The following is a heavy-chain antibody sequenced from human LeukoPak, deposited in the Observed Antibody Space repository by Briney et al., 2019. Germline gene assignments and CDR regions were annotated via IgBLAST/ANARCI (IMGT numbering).Heavy chain of an antibody. V-gene: IGHV1-3*03. CDR1: GYTFTSYA. J-gene: IGHJ4*02. CDR3: ARGVGYYDSSGYEHFGY. Sequence: ASVKVSCKASGYTFTSYAMHWVRQAPGQRLEWMGWINAGNGNTKYSQEFQGRVTITRDTSASTAYMELSSLRSEDMAVYYCARGVGYYDSSGYEHFGYWGQGTLVTVSS. CDR2: INAGNGNT. D-gene: IGHD3-22*01.